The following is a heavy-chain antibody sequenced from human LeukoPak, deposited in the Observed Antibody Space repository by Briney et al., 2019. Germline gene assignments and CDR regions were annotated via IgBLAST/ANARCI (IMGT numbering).Heavy chain of an antibody. D-gene: IGHD6-6*01. CDR1: GYTYTNYA. Sequence: GASVKVSCKASGYTYTNYAISWVRQAPGQGLEWMGIINPSGGSTSYAQKFQGRVTMTRDTSTSTVYMELSSLRSEDTAVYYCARDHSSSSDYWGQGTLVTVSS. V-gene: IGHV1-46*01. CDR2: INPSGGST. CDR3: ARDHSSSSDY. J-gene: IGHJ4*02.